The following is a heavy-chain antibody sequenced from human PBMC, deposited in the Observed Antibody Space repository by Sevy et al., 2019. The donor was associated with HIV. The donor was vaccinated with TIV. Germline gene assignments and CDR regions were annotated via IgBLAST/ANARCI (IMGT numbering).Heavy chain of an antibody. J-gene: IGHJ4*01. CDR3: ATSRRDYYNYDFDY. V-gene: IGHV3-48*03. Sequence: GGSLRLSCAASGLSFRSYELNWVRQAPGKGLQWISYISTGGGTIFYADSVKGRFTISRDNAKNSVFLQMNSLRAEDTAVYFCATSRRDYYNYDFDYWGHGTLVTVSS. CDR1: GLSFRSYE. D-gene: IGHD3-22*01. CDR2: ISTGGGTI.